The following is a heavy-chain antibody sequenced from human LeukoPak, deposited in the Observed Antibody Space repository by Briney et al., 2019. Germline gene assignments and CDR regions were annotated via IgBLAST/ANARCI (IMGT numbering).Heavy chain of an antibody. CDR3: ARGGYYGSGNDFRFDP. V-gene: IGHV4-59*01. Sequence: PSETLSLTCTVSGGSISNYYWSWIRQPPGKGLEWIGNIYYSGSIYFKPSLKSRVTISVDTSKNQFSLKLSSVTAADTAVYYCARGGYYGSGNDFRFDPWGQGTLVTVSS. CDR2: IYYSGSI. J-gene: IGHJ5*02. D-gene: IGHD3-10*01. CDR1: GGSISNYY.